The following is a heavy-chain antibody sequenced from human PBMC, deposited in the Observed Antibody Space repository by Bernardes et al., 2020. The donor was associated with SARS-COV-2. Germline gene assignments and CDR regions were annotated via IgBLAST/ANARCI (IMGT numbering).Heavy chain of an antibody. Sequence: GSLSLSCAASGFTFSHFAMHWVRQAPGKGLEWVAIISYEGRTEYNADSAKGRFTISRDNSDDRIFLEMRNLRPEDTAVYYCARETLESTSSFFDYWGQGTLVTVSS. CDR3: ARETLESTSSFFDY. V-gene: IGHV3-30*06. J-gene: IGHJ4*02. CDR2: ISYEGRTE. D-gene: IGHD6-6*01. CDR1: GFTFSHFA.